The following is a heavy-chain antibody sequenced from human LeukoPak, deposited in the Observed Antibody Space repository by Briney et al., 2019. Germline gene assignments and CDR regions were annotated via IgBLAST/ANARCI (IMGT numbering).Heavy chain of an antibody. CDR1: GYSFTNYG. J-gene: IGHJ4*02. CDR2: ISAYNGYT. D-gene: IGHD3-22*01. Sequence: ASVKVSCKASGYSFTNYGISWVRQAPGQGLEWMGWISAYNGYTHFAQKFQGRVTMTTDTSTSTAYMELRSPRSDDTAVYYCARGFPPRRNYDSSGYYSYYFDHWGQGTLVTVSS. CDR3: ARGFPPRRNYDSSGYYSYYFDH. V-gene: IGHV1-18*01.